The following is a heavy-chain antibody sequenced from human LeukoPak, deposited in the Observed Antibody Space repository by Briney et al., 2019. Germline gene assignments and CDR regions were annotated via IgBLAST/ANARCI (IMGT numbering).Heavy chain of an antibody. V-gene: IGHV3-23*01. D-gene: IGHD3-10*01. J-gene: IGHJ4*02. Sequence: GGSLRLSCAASGFTFSSFAMSWVRRAPGKGLEWVSVISSSGGSTYYADSVKGRFTISRDNSNNTLYLQMTILRADDTAVYYCAKHFGSGTYRPFDNWGQGTLVTVSS. CDR1: GFTFSSFA. CDR3: AKHFGSGTYRPFDN. CDR2: ISSSGGST.